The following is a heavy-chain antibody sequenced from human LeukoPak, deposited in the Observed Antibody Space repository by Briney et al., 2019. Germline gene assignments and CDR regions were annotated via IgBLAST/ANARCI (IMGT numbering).Heavy chain of an antibody. V-gene: IGHV1-2*02. CDR1: GYTFTSYG. J-gene: IGHJ4*02. CDR3: ARGPGEGGSSGYYYGKPEDPAEYYFDY. Sequence: GASVKVSCKASGYTFTSYGISWVRQAPGQGLEWMGWINPNSGGTNYAQKFLGRVTMTRDTSISTAYMELSRLRFDDTAVYYCARGPGEGGSSGYYYGKPEDPAEYYFDYWGQGTLVTVSS. D-gene: IGHD3-22*01. CDR2: INPNSGGT.